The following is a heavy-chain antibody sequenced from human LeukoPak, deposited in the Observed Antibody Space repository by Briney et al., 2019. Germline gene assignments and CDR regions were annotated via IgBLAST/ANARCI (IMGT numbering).Heavy chain of an antibody. J-gene: IGHJ4*02. CDR1: GYTFTGYY. Sequence: ASVKVSCKASGYTFTGYYLHWVRQAPGQGLEWMGWITPNSGGTNYAQRFQGRVTMTRDTSISTAYMELSRLRSDDTAVYYCARDSVVVPAAIGYWGQGTLVTVSS. CDR2: ITPNSGGT. V-gene: IGHV1-2*02. D-gene: IGHD2-2*01. CDR3: ARDSVVVPAAIGY.